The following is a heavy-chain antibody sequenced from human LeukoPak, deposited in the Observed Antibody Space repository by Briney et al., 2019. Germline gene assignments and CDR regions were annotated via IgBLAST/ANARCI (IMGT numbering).Heavy chain of an antibody. CDR1: GASISSGYYY. V-gene: IGHV4-61*02. Sequence: SETLSLTCTVSGASISSGYYYWNWIRQPAGKGLEWIGRIYTSGSTNYNPSLKSRVTISVDTSKNQFSLKLSSVTAADTAVYYCARDHSRGSRGSYNWFDPWGQGTLVTVSS. CDR3: ARDHSRGSRGSYNWFDP. CDR2: IYTSGST. D-gene: IGHD1-26*01. J-gene: IGHJ5*02.